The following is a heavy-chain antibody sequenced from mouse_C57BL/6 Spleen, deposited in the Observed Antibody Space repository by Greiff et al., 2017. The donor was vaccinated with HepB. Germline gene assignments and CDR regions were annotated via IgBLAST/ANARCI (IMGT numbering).Heavy chain of an antibody. CDR1: GYTFTSYW. D-gene: IGHD4-1*02. Sequence: QVHVKQPGTELVKPGASVKLSCKASGYTFTSYWMHWVKQRPGQGLEWIGNINPSNGGTNYNEKFKSKATLTVDKSSSTAYMQLSSLTSEDSAVYYCARRTPNWAWFAYWGQGTLVTVSA. J-gene: IGHJ3*01. V-gene: IGHV1-53*01. CDR2: INPSNGGT. CDR3: ARRTPNWAWFAY.